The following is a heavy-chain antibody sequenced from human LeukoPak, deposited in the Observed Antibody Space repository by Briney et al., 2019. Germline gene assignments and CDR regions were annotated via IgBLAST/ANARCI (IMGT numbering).Heavy chain of an antibody. V-gene: IGHV4-34*01. CDR3: ARAHYDYVWGSYRPLDY. CDR2: INHSGST. Sequence: SETLSLTCSVYGGSFSGYYWSWIRQPPGKGLEWIGEINHSGSTNYNPSLKSRVTISVDTSKNQFSLKLSSVTAADTAVYYCARAHYDYVWGSYRPLDYWGQGTLVTVSS. D-gene: IGHD3-16*02. J-gene: IGHJ4*02. CDR1: GGSFSGYY.